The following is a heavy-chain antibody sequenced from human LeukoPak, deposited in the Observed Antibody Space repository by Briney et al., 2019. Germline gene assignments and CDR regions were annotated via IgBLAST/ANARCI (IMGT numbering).Heavy chain of an antibody. CDR3: AREDMTTVRGGIDY. V-gene: IGHV4-4*07. D-gene: IGHD4-17*01. Sequence: SETLSLTCTVSGVSISSYYWSWIRQPAGKGLEWIGRIHASGSTNYNPSLKSRVTMTVDTSKNQFCLKLSSVTAADTAVYYCAREDMTTVRGGIDYWGQGTLVTVSS. J-gene: IGHJ4*02. CDR1: GVSISSYY. CDR2: IHASGST.